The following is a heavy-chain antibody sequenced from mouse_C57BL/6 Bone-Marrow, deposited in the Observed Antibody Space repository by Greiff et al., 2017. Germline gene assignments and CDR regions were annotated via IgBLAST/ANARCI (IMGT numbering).Heavy chain of an antibody. V-gene: IGHV1-81*01. J-gene: IGHJ3*01. CDR2: IYPRSGNT. CDR3: AKDSSGDVWFVY. Sequence: QVQLQQSGAELARPAASVKLSCKASGYTFTSYGISWVKQRTGQGLEWIGEIYPRSGNTYYNEKFKGKATLTADNSSSTAYMELRSLTSEDSAVYFCAKDSSGDVWFVYWGQGTLVTVSA. CDR1: GYTFTSYG. D-gene: IGHD3-2*02.